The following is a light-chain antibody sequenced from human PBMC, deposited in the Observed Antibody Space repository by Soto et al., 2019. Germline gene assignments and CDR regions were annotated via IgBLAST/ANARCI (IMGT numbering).Light chain of an antibody. J-gene: IGLJ1*01. CDR1: SSDVGSYNL. CDR3: CSYAGSSTLI. V-gene: IGLV2-23*02. CDR2: EVS. Sequence: QSALTQPACVSGSPGQSITISCTGTSSDVGSYNLVSWYQQHPGKAPKLMIYEVSKRPSGVSNRFSGSKSGNTASLTISGLQAEDEADYYCCSYAGSSTLIFGTGTKVTVL.